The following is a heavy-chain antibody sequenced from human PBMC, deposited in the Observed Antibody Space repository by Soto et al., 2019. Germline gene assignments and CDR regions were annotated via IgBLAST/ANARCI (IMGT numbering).Heavy chain of an antibody. V-gene: IGHV4-59*08. CDR2: IHYIGRT. CDR1: GGSISSSY. CDR3: ARHGLRCSGGSCYSDFYFDY. Sequence: QVQLQESGPGLVKPSETLSLTCTVSGGSISSSYWSWIRQPPGKGLEWIGYIHYIGRTNYNPSLTSQVTISLDTSKNQFSLELRSVTAADTAVYYCARHGLRCSGGSCYSDFYFDYWGQGTLVTVSS. D-gene: IGHD2-15*01. J-gene: IGHJ4*02.